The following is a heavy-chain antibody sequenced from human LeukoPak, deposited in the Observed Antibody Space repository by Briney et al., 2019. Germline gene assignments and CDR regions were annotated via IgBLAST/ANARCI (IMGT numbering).Heavy chain of an antibody. CDR3: AREGEAAMAGY. J-gene: IGHJ4*02. Sequence: SETLSPTCTVSGGSISSYYWSWIRQPPGKGLEWIGYIYYSGSTNYNPSLKSRVTISVDTSKNQFSLKLSSVTAADTAVYYCAREGEAAMAGYWGQGTLVTVSS. CDR2: IYYSGST. V-gene: IGHV4-59*01. CDR1: GGSISSYY. D-gene: IGHD5-18*01.